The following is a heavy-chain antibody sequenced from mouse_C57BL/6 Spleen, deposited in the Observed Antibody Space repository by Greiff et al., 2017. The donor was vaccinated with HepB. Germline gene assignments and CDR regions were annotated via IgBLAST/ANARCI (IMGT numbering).Heavy chain of an antibody. V-gene: IGHV1-82*01. D-gene: IGHD2-3*01. CDR2: IYPGDGDT. CDR3: ARHDGSLYYAMDY. Sequence: LQESGPELVKPGASVKISCKASGYAFSSSWMNWVKQRPGKGLEWIGRIYPGDGDTNYNGKFKGKATLTADKSSSTAYMQLSSLTSEDSAVYFCARHDGSLYYAMDYWGQGTSVTVSS. J-gene: IGHJ4*01. CDR1: GYAFSSSW.